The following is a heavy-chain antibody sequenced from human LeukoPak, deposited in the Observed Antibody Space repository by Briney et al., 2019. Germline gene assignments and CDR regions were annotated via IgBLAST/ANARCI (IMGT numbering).Heavy chain of an antibody. V-gene: IGHV3-48*01. CDR1: GFTFSTYS. Sequence: PGGSLRLSCAASGFTFSTYSMNWVRQAPGKGLEWVSYITSSSSTKYYADSVQGRFTISRDNAKNSLYLQMNSLRAEDTAVYYCARALRAVAFDDYWGQGTLVTVSS. J-gene: IGHJ4*02. CDR2: ITSSSSTK. CDR3: ARALRAVAFDDY. D-gene: IGHD6-19*01.